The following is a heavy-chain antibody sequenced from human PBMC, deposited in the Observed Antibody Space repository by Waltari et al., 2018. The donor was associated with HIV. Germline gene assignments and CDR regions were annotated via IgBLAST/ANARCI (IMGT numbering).Heavy chain of an antibody. D-gene: IGHD6-19*01. J-gene: IGHJ6*02. Sequence: EVQLLESGGGLVQPGGSLRLSCADSGFTFSSYAMRWVRQAPGQEGGSVCSGSGGSRYYADSVKGRFTISRDNSKNTLYLQMNSRRAEDTAVYYCAKGVQWLVRGYYYGMDVWGQGTTVTVSS. CDR2: CSGSGGSR. CDR3: AKGVQWLVRGYYYGMDV. V-gene: IGHV3-23*01. CDR1: GFTFSSYA.